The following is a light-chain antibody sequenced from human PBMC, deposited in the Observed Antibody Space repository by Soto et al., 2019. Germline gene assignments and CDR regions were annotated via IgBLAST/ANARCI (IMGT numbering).Light chain of an antibody. J-gene: IGKJ4*01. CDR1: QSVLYSSNNKNY. CDR3: QKYYSPPLT. Sequence: DIVMTQSPDSLAVSLGERATINCKSSQSVLYSSNNKNYLAWYQQKPGQPPKLLIYWASTRESGVPDRFSGSGSGTDFTLTISSLQAEDVAVYYCQKYYSPPLTLGGGTKVEIK. CDR2: WAS. V-gene: IGKV4-1*01.